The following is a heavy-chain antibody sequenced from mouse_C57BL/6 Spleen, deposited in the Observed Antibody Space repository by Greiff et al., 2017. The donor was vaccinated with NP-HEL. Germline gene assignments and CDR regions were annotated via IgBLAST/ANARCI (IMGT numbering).Heavy chain of an antibody. CDR2: IDPSDSYT. Sequence: QVQLQQPGAELVRHGTSVKLSCKASGYTFTSYWMHWVKQRPGQGLEWIGVIDPSDSYTNYNQKFKGKATLTVDTSSSTAYMQLSSLTSEDSAVYYCARDGSSSYAMDYWGQGTSVTVAS. J-gene: IGHJ4*01. V-gene: IGHV1-59*01. CDR3: ARDGSSSYAMDY. D-gene: IGHD1-1*01. CDR1: GYTFTSYW.